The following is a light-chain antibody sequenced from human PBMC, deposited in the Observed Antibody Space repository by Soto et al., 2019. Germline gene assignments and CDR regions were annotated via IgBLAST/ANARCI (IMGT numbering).Light chain of an antibody. CDR1: QGIRND. Sequence: AIQMTQSPSSLSASVGDRVTITCRASQGIRNDLDWFQQKPGKAPTLLIYAASNLKSGVPARFSGSGSGTAFTLTISSLQHEDFATYYCLQKYFYPFTFGPGTKVDIK. J-gene: IGKJ3*01. CDR2: AAS. CDR3: LQKYFYPFT. V-gene: IGKV1-6*01.